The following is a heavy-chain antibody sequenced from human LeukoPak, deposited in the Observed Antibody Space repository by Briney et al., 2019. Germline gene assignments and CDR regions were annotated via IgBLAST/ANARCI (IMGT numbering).Heavy chain of an antibody. Sequence: SETLSLTCTVSGGSISSGSYYWSWIRQPPGKGLEWIGYIYYSGSTNYNPSLKSRVTISVDTSKNQFSLKLSSVTAADTAVYYCARNTYSGLDYWGQGTLVTVSS. CDR3: ARNTYSGLDY. J-gene: IGHJ4*02. D-gene: IGHD1-26*01. CDR2: IYYSGST. CDR1: GGSISSGSYY. V-gene: IGHV4-61*01.